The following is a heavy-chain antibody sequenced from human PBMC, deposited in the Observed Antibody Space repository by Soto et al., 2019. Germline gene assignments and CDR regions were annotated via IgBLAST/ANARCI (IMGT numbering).Heavy chain of an antibody. CDR3: TGITWFRGMDV. CDR1: GDSVSSNSAG. Sequence: PSQTLSLTCVIPGDSVSSNSAGWNWIRQYPSRGREWLGRTYYKSKWNNEYALSVKSRITINPDTSKNQFSLHLYSVTPEDTAVYYCTGITWFRGMDVWGQGTPVTVSS. D-gene: IGHD3-10*01. J-gene: IGHJ6*02. CDR2: TYYKSKWNN. V-gene: IGHV6-1*01.